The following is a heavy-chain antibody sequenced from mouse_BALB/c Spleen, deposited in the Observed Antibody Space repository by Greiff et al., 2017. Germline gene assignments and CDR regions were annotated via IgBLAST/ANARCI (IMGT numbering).Heavy chain of an antibody. Sequence: EVQLVESGGGLVKPGGSLKLSCAASGFAFSSYDMSWVRQTPEKRLEWVAYISSGGGSTYYPDTVKGRFTISRDNAKNTLYLQMSSLKSEDTAMYYCARGMGYYYAMDYWGQGTSVTVSS. CDR2: ISSGGGST. D-gene: IGHD2-3*01. CDR3: ARGMGYYYAMDY. CDR1: GFAFSSYD. J-gene: IGHJ4*01. V-gene: IGHV5-12-1*01.